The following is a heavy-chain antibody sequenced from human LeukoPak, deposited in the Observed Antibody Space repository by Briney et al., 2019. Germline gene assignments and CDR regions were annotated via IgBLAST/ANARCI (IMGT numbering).Heavy chain of an antibody. CDR2: IIPIFGTA. V-gene: IGHV1-69*05. Sequence: ASVKVSCKASGGTFSSYAISWVRQAPGQGLEWMGGIIPIFGTANYAQKFQGRVTITTDESTSTAYMELSSLRSEDTAVYYCAYYYDSSGYYLDAFDIWGQGTMVTVSS. CDR1: GGTFSSYA. D-gene: IGHD3-22*01. J-gene: IGHJ3*02. CDR3: AYYYDSSGYYLDAFDI.